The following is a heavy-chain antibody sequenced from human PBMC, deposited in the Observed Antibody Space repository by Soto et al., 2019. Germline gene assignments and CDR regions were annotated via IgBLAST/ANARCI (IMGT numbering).Heavy chain of an antibody. CDR2: INHSGST. CDR3: ARGDTTSGLKHAFDI. J-gene: IGHJ3*02. CDR1: GGSFSGYY. Sequence: SETLSLTCAVYGGSFSGYYWSWIRQPPGKGLEWIGEINHSGSTNYNPSLKSRVTISVDTSKNQFSLKLSSVTAADTAVYYCARGDTTSGLKHAFDIWGQGTMVTVSS. D-gene: IGHD5-18*01. V-gene: IGHV4-34*01.